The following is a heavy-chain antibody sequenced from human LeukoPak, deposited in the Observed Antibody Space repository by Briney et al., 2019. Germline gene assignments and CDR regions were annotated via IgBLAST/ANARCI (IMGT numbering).Heavy chain of an antibody. V-gene: IGHV1-69*04. D-gene: IGHD6-19*01. Sequence: ASVKVSCKASGGTFSSYAISWVRQAPGQGLEWMGRIIPILGIANYAQKFQGRVTITADKSTSTAYMELSSLRSEDTAVYYCASSIAVAGTHYYYGMDDWGQGTTVTVSS. CDR3: ASSIAVAGTHYYYGMDD. CDR1: GGTFSSYA. CDR2: IIPILGIA. J-gene: IGHJ6*02.